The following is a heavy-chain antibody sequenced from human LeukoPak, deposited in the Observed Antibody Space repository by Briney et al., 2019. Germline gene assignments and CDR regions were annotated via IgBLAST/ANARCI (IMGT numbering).Heavy chain of an antibody. D-gene: IGHD3-3*01. CDR2: IYYSGST. CDR3: ARDFWSGYWSFDY. J-gene: IGHJ4*02. CDR1: GGSISSGDYY. Sequence: PSQTLSLTCTVSGGSISSGDYYWSWIRQPPGKGLEWIGYIYYSGSTYYNPSLKSRVTISVDTSKNQFSLNLSSVTAADTAVYYCARDFWSGYWSFDYWGQGTLVTVSS. V-gene: IGHV4-30-4*01.